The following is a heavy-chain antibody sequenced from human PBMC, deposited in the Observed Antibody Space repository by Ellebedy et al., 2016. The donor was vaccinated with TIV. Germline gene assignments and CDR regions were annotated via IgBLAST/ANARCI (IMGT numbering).Heavy chain of an antibody. Sequence: ASVKVSCKTSGYTFTAYHIHWVRQAPGQGLEWMGWIYPNSGGTTYAQKFQGRVTMTSDPSTSTGYMELNSLRYDDTAVYYCATLPYISRSSAYWGQGTLVTVSS. CDR1: GYTFTAYH. D-gene: IGHD2-2*01. V-gene: IGHV1-2*02. CDR3: ATLPYISRSSAY. CDR2: IYPNSGGT. J-gene: IGHJ4*02.